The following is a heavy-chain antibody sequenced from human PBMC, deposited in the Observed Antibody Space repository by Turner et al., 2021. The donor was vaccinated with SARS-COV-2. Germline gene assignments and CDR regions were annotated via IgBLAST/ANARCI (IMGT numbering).Heavy chain of an antibody. J-gene: IGHJ6*02. CDR1: GFTFSDYF. CDR2: ISSSTIYT. Sequence: QVQLVESGGGLVKPGGSLRLSCAASGFTFSDYFMSWIRQAPGKGLEWVSYISSSTIYTNYADSVKGRFTISRDNAKNSLYLQMNSLRAEDTAVYYCARPKFPYYYYGMDVWGQGTTVTVSS. CDR3: ARPKFPYYYYGMDV. D-gene: IGHD2-21*01. V-gene: IGHV3-11*06.